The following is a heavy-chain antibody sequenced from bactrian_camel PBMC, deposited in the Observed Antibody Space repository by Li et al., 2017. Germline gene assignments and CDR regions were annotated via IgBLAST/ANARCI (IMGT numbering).Heavy chain of an antibody. D-gene: IGHD2*01. J-gene: IGHJ4*01. V-gene: IGHV3S53*01. CDR1: DYTYTDYC. CDR3: ATTPGYCGSGAYCSLEAKWYKY. Sequence: HVQLVESGGGSVQAGGSLRLSCAISDYTYTDYCMGWFRQAPGKEREGVATIDSDGRTSYAHSVKGRFTISRDNAKNMVYLQMNSLKPEDTANYYCATTPGYCGSGAYCSLEAKWYKYWGQGTQVTVS. CDR2: IDSDGRT.